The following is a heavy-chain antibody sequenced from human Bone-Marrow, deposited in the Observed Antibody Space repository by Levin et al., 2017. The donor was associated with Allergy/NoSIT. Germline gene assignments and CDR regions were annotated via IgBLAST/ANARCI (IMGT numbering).Heavy chain of an antibody. CDR3: AREAYGSGSSNFDY. V-gene: IGHV1-46*01. D-gene: IGHD3-10*01. J-gene: IGHJ4*02. CDR1: GYTFTSYY. CDR2: INPSGGST. Sequence: GESLKISCKASGYTFTSYYIHWVRKAPGQGLEWMGLINPSGGSTTYAQKFQGRVTMTRDTSTSTVYMELSSLRSEDTAVYYCAREAYGSGSSNFDYWGQGTLVTVSS.